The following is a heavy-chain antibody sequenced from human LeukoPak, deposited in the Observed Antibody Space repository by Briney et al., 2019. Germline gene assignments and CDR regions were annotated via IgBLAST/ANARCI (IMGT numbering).Heavy chain of an antibody. J-gene: IGHJ5*02. V-gene: IGHV4-59*01. CDR2: MYNSGNT. D-gene: IGHD3-9*01. CDR1: GGSISSYY. CDR3: ARDRPPGPRYFDWLEHLHWFDP. Sequence: SETLSLTCTVSGGSISSYYWSWIRQPPGKGLEWIGYMYNSGNTNYNPSLKSRVTISIDTSKNQFSLKLSSVTAADTAVYYCARDRPPGPRYFDWLEHLHWFDPWGQGTLVTVSS.